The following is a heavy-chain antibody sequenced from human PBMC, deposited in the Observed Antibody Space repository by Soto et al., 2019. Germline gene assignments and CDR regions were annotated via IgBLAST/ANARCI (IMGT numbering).Heavy chain of an antibody. V-gene: IGHV3-21*02. D-gene: IGHD4-17*01. J-gene: IGHJ3*02. Sequence: EVQLVESGGRLVKPGESLRLSCVASGFDFRYYTMNWVRQAPGKGLEWVSAISASSSHKYSADSVRGRFTFSRDNANNSLYLQMNNLRVEDTAVYYCARLRSDAFDIWGQGTLVTVSS. CDR3: ARLRSDAFDI. CDR1: GFDFRYYT. CDR2: ISASSSHK.